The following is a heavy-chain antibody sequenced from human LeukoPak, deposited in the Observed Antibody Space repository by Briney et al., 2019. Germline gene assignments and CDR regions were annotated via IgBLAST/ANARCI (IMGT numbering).Heavy chain of an antibody. CDR3: ARVAGGQQHFDY. CDR1: GFTFSSYA. V-gene: IGHV3-23*01. Sequence: GGSLRPSCAASGFTFSSYAMSWVRQAPGKGLEWVSDISGSGISTYYADSVKGRFTISRDNSKNTLYLQMNSLRAEDTAVYYCARVAGGQQHFDYWGQGTLVTVSS. D-gene: IGHD6-13*01. CDR2: ISGSGIST. J-gene: IGHJ4*02.